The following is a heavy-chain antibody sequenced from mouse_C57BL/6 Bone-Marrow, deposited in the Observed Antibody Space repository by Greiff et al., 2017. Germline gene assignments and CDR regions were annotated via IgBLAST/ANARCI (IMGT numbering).Heavy chain of an antibody. D-gene: IGHD2-3*01. CDR2: IDPSDSST. V-gene: IGHV1-59*01. CDR1: GYTFTSYW. CDR3: ARRNGYYPWDFEV. Sequence: QVQLQQPGAELVRPGTSVKLSCKASGYTFTSYWMHWVKQRPGQGLEWIGVIDPSDSSTNYNQKFKGKAALTVDTSSSTAYMQLSSLTSEDSAVXYGARRNGYYPWDFEVWGTGTTVTVSS. J-gene: IGHJ1*03.